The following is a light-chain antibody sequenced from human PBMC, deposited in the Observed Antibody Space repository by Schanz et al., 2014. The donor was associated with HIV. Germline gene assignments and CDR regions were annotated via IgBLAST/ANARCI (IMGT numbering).Light chain of an antibody. V-gene: IGKV1-8*01. J-gene: IGKJ2*01. CDR2: AAS. CDR1: QGISSY. Sequence: AIRITQSPSSLSASTGDRVTITCRASQGISSYLAWYQQKPGKAPKLLIYAASTLQSGVPSRFVGSGSGTYFALAITSLQFEDFATYYCQQTYSATPYTFGQGTK. CDR3: QQTYSATPYT.